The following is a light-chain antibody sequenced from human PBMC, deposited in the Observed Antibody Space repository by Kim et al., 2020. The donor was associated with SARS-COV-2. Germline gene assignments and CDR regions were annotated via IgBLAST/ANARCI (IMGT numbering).Light chain of an antibody. CDR3: QQYNDWPLIS. V-gene: IGKV3-15*01. CDR1: QSVRNN. Sequence: IVMTQSPAALSVSPGERVTLSCRASQSVRNNLAWYQQRPGLPPRLLLYGASTRATDIPARFSGSGSGTEFTLTIRSLQSEDLAVYYCQQYNDWPLISFGGGTKLEI. J-gene: IGKJ4*01. CDR2: GAS.